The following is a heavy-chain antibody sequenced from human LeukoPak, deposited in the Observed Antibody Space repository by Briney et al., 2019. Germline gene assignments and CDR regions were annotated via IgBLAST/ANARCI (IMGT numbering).Heavy chain of an antibody. Sequence: SETLSLTCTVSGGSISSYYWSWIRQPAGKGLEWIGRIYTSGSTNYNPSLKSRVTMSVDTSKNQFSLKLSSVTAADTAVYYCAREEDIVSYGYYYYYMDVWGKGTTVTVSS. J-gene: IGHJ6*03. CDR1: GGSISSYY. CDR2: IYTSGST. D-gene: IGHD2-15*01. CDR3: AREEDIVSYGYYYYYMDV. V-gene: IGHV4-4*07.